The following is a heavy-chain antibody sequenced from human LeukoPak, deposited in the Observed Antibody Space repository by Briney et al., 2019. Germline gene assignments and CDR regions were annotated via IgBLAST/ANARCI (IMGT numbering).Heavy chain of an antibody. CDR3: APSPYYYESSGYSA. V-gene: IGHV3-64D*06. CDR2: ISSSGGST. J-gene: IGHJ5*02. Sequence: GGSLRLSCSASGFTFSSYAMHWVRQAPGKGLEYVSAISSSGGSTYYADSVKGRFTISRDNSKNTLYLQLSSLRAEDTAVSYCAPSPYYYESSGYSAWGQGTLVTVSS. D-gene: IGHD3-22*01. CDR1: GFTFSSYA.